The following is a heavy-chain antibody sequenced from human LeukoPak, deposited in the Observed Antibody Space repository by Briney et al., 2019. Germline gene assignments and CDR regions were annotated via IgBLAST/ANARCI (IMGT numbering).Heavy chain of an antibody. CDR1: GFTFSNAW. D-gene: IGHD4-17*01. V-gene: IGHV3-15*01. J-gene: IGHJ4*02. CDR3: TTVVLYGDYEGSRNY. Sequence: GGSLRLSCAASGFTFSNAWMSWVRQAPGKGLEWVGRIKSKTDGGTTDYAAPVKGRFTISRDDSKNTLYLQMNSLKTEDTAVYYCTTVVLYGDYEGSRNYWGQGTLVTVSS. CDR2: IKSKTDGGTT.